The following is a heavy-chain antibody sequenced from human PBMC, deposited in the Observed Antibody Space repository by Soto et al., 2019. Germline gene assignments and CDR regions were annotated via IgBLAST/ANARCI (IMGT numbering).Heavy chain of an antibody. J-gene: IGHJ4*02. CDR3: TRDRDIVVVVAAYFDY. CDR1: GFTLGDCA. Sequence: GGSLRLSCTASGFTLGDCAMSWFRQAPGKGLEWVGFIRSKAYGGTTEYAASVEGRFTISRDDSKSIAYLQMNSLKTEDTAVYYCTRDRDIVVVVAAYFDYWGQGTLVTVSS. CDR2: IRSKAYGGTT. V-gene: IGHV3-49*03. D-gene: IGHD2-15*01.